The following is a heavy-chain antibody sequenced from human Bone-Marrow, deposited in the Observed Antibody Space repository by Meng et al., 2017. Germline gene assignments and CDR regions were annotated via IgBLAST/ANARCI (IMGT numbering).Heavy chain of an antibody. Sequence: GSLRLSCAVYGGSFSGYYWSWIRQPPGKGLEWIGEINHSGSTNYNPSLKSRVTISVDTSKDQFSLKLSSVTAADTAVYYCARDPRKGGLTGYYSYYYYGMDVWGQGTTVTVSS. CDR2: INHSGST. D-gene: IGHD3-9*01. CDR1: GGSFSGYY. J-gene: IGHJ6*02. CDR3: ARDPRKGGLTGYYSYYYYGMDV. V-gene: IGHV4-34*01.